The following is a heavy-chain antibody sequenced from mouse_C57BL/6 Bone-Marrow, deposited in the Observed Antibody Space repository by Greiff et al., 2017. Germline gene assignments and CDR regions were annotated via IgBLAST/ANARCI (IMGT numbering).Heavy chain of an antibody. J-gene: IGHJ1*03. D-gene: IGHD2-3*01. Sequence: QVQLKQPGAELVMPGASVKLSCKASGYTFTSYWMHWVKQRPGQGLEWIGEIDPSASYTNYNPKFKGKSTLTVDKSSSTAYMQLSSLTSEDSAVYYCAREGYYFWYFDVWGTGTTVTVSA. V-gene: IGHV1-69*01. CDR2: IDPSASYT. CDR1: GYTFTSYW. CDR3: AREGYYFWYFDV.